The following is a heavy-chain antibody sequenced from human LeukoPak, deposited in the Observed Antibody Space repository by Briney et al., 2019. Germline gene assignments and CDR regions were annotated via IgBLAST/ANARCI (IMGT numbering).Heavy chain of an antibody. D-gene: IGHD6-13*01. Sequence: ASVKVSCKASVYTFTGYYMHGVREAPGQGLECMGWINPKRGGTNYAQKFQGRVTMTRDTSISTAYMELSRLRSDDTAVYYCARDPGGVIAAAGTTDWFDPWGQGTLVTVSS. CDR2: INPKRGGT. V-gene: IGHV1-2*02. J-gene: IGHJ5*02. CDR3: ARDPGGVIAAAGTTDWFDP. CDR1: VYTFTGYY.